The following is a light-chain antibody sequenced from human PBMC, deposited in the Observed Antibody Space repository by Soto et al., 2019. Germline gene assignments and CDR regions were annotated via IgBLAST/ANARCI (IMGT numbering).Light chain of an antibody. J-gene: IGKJ2*01. Sequence: EIVLTQSPGTLSLSPGERATLSCRASQSVSSSYLAWYQQKPGQAPRLLMYAASGRATGIPDRFSGSGSGTDFTLTISRLEPEDFAVYYCQQYGSSPPYTFGQGTKLEIK. CDR2: AAS. CDR1: QSVSSSY. CDR3: QQYGSSPPYT. V-gene: IGKV3-20*01.